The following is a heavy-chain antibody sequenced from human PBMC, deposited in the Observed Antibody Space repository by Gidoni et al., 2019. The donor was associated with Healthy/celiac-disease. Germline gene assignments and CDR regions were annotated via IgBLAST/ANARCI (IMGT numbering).Heavy chain of an antibody. CDR2: ISSSSSTI. Sequence: EVQLVESGGGLVQPGGSLRLSCAASGFTFSSYSMNWVRKAPGKGLEWVSYISSSSSTIYYADSVKGRFTISRDNAKNSLYLQMNSLRAEDTAVYYCARDIWFGELSDNYYYYGMDVWGQGTTVTVSS. D-gene: IGHD3-10*01. CDR3: ARDIWFGELSDNYYYYGMDV. V-gene: IGHV3-48*01. J-gene: IGHJ6*02. CDR1: GFTFSSYS.